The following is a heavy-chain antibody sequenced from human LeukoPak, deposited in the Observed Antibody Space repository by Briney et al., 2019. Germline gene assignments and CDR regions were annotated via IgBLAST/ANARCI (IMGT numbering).Heavy chain of an antibody. CDR2: IYYSGST. D-gene: IGHD5-24*01. V-gene: IGHV4-30-4*01. CDR3: ARANRDGYNSPGKVDY. J-gene: IGHJ4*02. CDR1: GGSISSDKYY. Sequence: PSETLSLTCTVSGGSISSDKYYWSWIRQPPGKGLEWIGYIYYSGSTYYNRSLRSRVSISVDTSKNQFSLKLSSVTAADTAVYYCARANRDGYNSPGKVDYWGQGALDTVSS.